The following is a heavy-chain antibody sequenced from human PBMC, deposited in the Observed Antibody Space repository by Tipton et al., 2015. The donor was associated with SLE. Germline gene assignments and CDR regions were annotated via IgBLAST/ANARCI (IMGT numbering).Heavy chain of an antibody. CDR2: IYHSGST. Sequence: TLSLTCTVSGGSISSYYWSWIRQPPGKGLEWIGSIYHSGSTYYNPSLKSRVTISVDTSKNQFSLKLSSVTAADTAVYYCARAFLDSFDPWGQGTLVTVSS. CDR3: ARAFLDSFDP. D-gene: IGHD3-3*02. J-gene: IGHJ5*02. V-gene: IGHV4-59*08. CDR1: GGSISSYY.